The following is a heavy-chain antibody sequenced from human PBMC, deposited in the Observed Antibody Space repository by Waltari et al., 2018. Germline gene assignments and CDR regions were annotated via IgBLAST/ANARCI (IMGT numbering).Heavy chain of an antibody. V-gene: IGHV3-48*04. D-gene: IGHD5-12*01. Sequence: EVKLVESGGGLVQPGGSLRLSCAASGFTFSSYSMNWVRQAPGKGLEWVSYISSSSSTIYYADSVKGRFTISRDNAKNSLYLQMNSLRAEDTAVYYCARDPVAPPPDYWGQGTLVTVSS. CDR1: GFTFSSYS. J-gene: IGHJ4*02. CDR2: ISSSSSTI. CDR3: ARDPVAPPPDY.